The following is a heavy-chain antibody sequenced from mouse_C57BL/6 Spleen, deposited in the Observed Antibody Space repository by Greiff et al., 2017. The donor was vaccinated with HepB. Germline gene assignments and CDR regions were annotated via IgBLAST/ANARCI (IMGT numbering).Heavy chain of an antibody. J-gene: IGHJ2*01. CDR2: IHPNSGST. CDR1: GYTFTSYW. Sequence: QVQLQQPGAELVKPGASVKLSCKASGYTFTSYWMHWVKQRPGQGLEWIGMIHPNSGSTNYNEKFKSKATLTVDKSSSTAYMQLSSLTSEDSAVYFCASPSDGFYFDYWGQGTTLTVSS. D-gene: IGHD2-3*01. CDR3: ASPSDGFYFDY. V-gene: IGHV1-64*01.